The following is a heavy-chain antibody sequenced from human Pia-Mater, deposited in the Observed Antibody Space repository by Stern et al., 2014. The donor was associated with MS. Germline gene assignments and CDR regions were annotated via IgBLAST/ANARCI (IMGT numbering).Heavy chain of an antibody. CDR3: AHRVRRHTYGWVS. D-gene: IGHD5-18*01. J-gene: IGHJ5*02. CDR1: GFSLTTSGVS. CDR2: VYWDDDK. Sequence: QVTLKESGPPLVKPTQTLTLTCTFSGFSLTTSGVSVGWIRQPPGKALEWLALVYWDDDKRYSPSLRSRLAISKDTSKNQVVLTLTNVDPVDTATYYCAHRVRRHTYGWVSWGQGTLVTVSS. V-gene: IGHV2-5*02.